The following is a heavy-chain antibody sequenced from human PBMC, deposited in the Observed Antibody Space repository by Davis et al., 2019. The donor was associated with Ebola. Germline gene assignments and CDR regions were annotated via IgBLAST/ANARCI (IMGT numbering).Heavy chain of an antibody. CDR1: GGTFSSYA. CDR3: ARDGPDYYGLDV. V-gene: IGHV1-46*01. CDR2: INPSGGTT. J-gene: IGHJ6*02. Sequence: ASVPVSCKASGGTFSSYAISWVRQAPGQGLAWMGVINPSGGTTNYAQKFQGRVTMTRDTSTSTVYMELSGLRSGDTAAYYCARDGPDYYGLDVWGQGTTVTVSS.